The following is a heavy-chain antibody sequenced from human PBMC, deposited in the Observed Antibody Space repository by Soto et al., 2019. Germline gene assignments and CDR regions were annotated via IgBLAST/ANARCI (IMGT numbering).Heavy chain of an antibody. CDR3: ARGWDLLRFLGWLSHYYYYGMDV. V-gene: IGHV1-18*01. D-gene: IGHD3-3*01. CDR2: ISAYNGNT. Sequence: ASVKVSCKASGGTFSTYTMTGVRQPPGQGLEWMGWISAYNGNTNYAQKLQGRVTMTTDTSTSTAYMELRSLRLDDPAVYDCARGWDLLRFLGWLSHYYYYGMDVWGQGTTVTVSS. CDR1: GGTFSTYT. J-gene: IGHJ6*02.